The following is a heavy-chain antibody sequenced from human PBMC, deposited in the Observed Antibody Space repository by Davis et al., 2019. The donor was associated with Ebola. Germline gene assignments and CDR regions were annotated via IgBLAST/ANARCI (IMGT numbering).Heavy chain of an antibody. CDR1: GFTFSDYY. J-gene: IGHJ6*02. V-gene: IGHV4-34*01. CDR3: ARGMYYYGSGSRAGYYYYYGMDV. D-gene: IGHD3-10*01. Sequence: ESLKISCAASGFTFSDYYWSWIRQPPGKGLEWIGEINHSGSTNYNPSLKSRVTISVDTSKNQFSLKLSSVTAADTAVYYCARGMYYYGSGSRAGYYYYYGMDVWGQGTTVTVSS. CDR2: INHSGST.